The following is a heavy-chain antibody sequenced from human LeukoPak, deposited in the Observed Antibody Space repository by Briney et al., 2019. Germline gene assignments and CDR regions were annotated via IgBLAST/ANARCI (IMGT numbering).Heavy chain of an antibody. CDR1: GGSIRTSSYY. Sequence: PSETLSLTCIVSGGSIRTSSYYWGWIRQTPGKGLEWIVSIHYSGSTYYNPSLKSRVTISVESTQFSLNLMSVTPADTAIYYCARDNAASYYSWFGTWGQGILVTVSS. CDR2: IHYSGST. V-gene: IGHV4-39*07. J-gene: IGHJ5*02. CDR3: ARDNAASYYSWFGT. D-gene: IGHD3-10*01.